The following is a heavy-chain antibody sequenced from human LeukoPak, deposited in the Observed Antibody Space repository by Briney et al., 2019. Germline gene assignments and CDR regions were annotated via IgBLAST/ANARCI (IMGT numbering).Heavy chain of an antibody. CDR3: ARDLVRITMIVGGHDNWFDP. V-gene: IGHV1-2*06. D-gene: IGHD3-22*01. J-gene: IGHJ5*02. CDR1: GYTFTGYY. CDR2: INPNNGGT. Sequence: ASVKVSCKASGYTFTGYYMHWVRQAPGQGLEWMGRINPNNGGTNYAQKFQGRVTMTRDTSISTAYMELSRLRSDDTAVYYCARDLVRITMIVGGHDNWFDPWGQGTLVTVSS.